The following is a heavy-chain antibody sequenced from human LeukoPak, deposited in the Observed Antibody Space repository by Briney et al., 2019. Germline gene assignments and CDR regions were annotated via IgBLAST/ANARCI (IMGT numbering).Heavy chain of an antibody. V-gene: IGHV3-66*01. CDR3: ARGGPTLQGHYYYYGMDV. CDR2: IYSGGST. Sequence: PGRSLRLSCAGSGFTFSSYGMHWVRQAPGKGLEWVSAIYSGGSTYYADSVKGRFTISRDNSKNTLYLQMNSLRAEETAVYYCARGGPTLQGHYYYYGMDVWGQGTTVTVSS. CDR1: GFTFSSYG. J-gene: IGHJ6*02.